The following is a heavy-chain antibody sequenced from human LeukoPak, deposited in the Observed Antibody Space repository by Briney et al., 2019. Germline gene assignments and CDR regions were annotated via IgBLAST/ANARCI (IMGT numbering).Heavy chain of an antibody. Sequence: GGSLRLSCAASGFTFSSYGMHWVRQAPGKGLEWVAVIWYDGSNKYHADSVKGRFTISRDNSKNTLYLQMNSLRAEDTAVYYCAKAQDTAMALDYWGQGPLVTVSS. J-gene: IGHJ4*02. CDR3: AKAQDTAMALDY. CDR2: IWYDGSNK. D-gene: IGHD5-18*01. V-gene: IGHV3-33*06. CDR1: GFTFSSYG.